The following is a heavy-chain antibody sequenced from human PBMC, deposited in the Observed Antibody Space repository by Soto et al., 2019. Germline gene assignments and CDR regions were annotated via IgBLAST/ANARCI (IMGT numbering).Heavy chain of an antibody. J-gene: IGHJ4*02. D-gene: IGHD3-22*01. CDR2: INPNSGGT. Sequence: ASVKFSCKASGYTFSGFYMHWVRQAPGQGLEWMGWINPNSGGTKSAEKFQGRVTMTRDTSISTSYMELSRLTSDDTAVYYCARALNDYSKSSDPWYSFDSWGQGTLVTVSS. V-gene: IGHV1-2*02. CDR3: ARALNDYSKSSDPWYSFDS. CDR1: GYTFSGFY.